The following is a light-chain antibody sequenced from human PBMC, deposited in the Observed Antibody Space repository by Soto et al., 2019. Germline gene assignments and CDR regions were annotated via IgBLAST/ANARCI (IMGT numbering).Light chain of an antibody. Sequence: QSLLTQPASVSGSPGQSITISCTGTSSDVGGYNYVSWYQQHPGKAPKLMIYDVSNRPSGVSNRFSGSKSGNTASLTISGLQAEDEADYYCSSYTSSSTLEGVFGGGTKVTVL. CDR2: DVS. CDR1: SSDVGGYNY. CDR3: SSYTSSSTLEGV. J-gene: IGLJ2*01. V-gene: IGLV2-14*01.